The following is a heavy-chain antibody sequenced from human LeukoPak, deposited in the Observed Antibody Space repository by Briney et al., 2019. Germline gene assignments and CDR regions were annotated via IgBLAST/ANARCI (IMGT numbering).Heavy chain of an antibody. CDR1: GFTFSSNA. J-gene: IGHJ4*02. V-gene: IGHV3-30*18. D-gene: IGHD4-17*01. CDR3: AKRGDERYYFDY. Sequence: PGGSLRLSCSASGFTFSSNAMHWVRQAPGKGLDWVAVISFDANNKYYADSVKGRFTISRDDSKNTLYLQINSLRAEDTAVYYCAKRGDERYYFDYWGQGTLVTVSS. CDR2: ISFDANNK.